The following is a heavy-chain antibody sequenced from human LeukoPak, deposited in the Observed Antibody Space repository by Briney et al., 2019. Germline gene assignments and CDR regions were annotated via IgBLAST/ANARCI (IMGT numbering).Heavy chain of an antibody. D-gene: IGHD3-10*01. CDR3: SKRGVVIRVILVGFHKEAYYFDS. CDR2: ISDRGGRT. Sequence: PGGSLRFSCAVSGITLSNYGMSWVRQAPGKGLEWVAGISDRGGRTNYADSVKGRFTISRENSKNTLYLQMNSLSPGDTAVSFCSKRGVVIRVILVGFHKEAYYFDSWGQGALVTVSS. J-gene: IGHJ4*02. CDR1: GITLSNYG. V-gene: IGHV3-23*01.